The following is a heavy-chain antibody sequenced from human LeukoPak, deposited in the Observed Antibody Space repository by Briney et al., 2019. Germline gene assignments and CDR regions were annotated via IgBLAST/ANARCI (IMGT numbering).Heavy chain of an antibody. Sequence: PSETLSLTCSVSGGSISAYHWAWIRQPAGKGLEWIGRIYTSGSTDYNPSLKSRVTISVDTSKDQFSLKLASLTAADTAVYYCARHRVDYYDSSGYFSALFDYWGQGTLVTVSS. V-gene: IGHV4-4*07. D-gene: IGHD3-22*01. CDR1: GGSISAYH. CDR2: IYTSGST. CDR3: ARHRVDYYDSSGYFSALFDY. J-gene: IGHJ4*02.